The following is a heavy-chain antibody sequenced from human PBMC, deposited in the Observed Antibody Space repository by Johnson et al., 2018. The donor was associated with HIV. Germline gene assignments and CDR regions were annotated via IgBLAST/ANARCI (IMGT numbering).Heavy chain of an antibody. J-gene: IGHJ3*02. CDR1: GFTFDDYA. V-gene: IGHV3-9*01. D-gene: IGHD6-13*01. CDR3: AKEASSCPDAFDI. Sequence: VQLVESGGGLVQPGRSLRLSCAASGFTFDDYAMHWVRQAPGKGLEWVSGISWNSGSIGYADSVKGRFTISRDNAKNSLYLQMNSLRAEDTALYYCAKEASSCPDAFDIWGQGTMVTVSS. CDR2: ISWNSGSI.